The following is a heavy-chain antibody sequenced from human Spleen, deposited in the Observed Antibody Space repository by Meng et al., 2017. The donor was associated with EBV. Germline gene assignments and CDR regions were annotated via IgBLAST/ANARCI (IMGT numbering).Heavy chain of an antibody. J-gene: IGHJ4*02. CDR3: ARTQNYYDSGLFPRGPFFDY. CDR2: IHYIGST. D-gene: IGHD3-10*01. V-gene: IGHV4-30-4*02. CDR1: GGSISNGVYY. Sequence: LAESGPGQVKPSDTLSLSCAVSGGSISNGVYYWSWIRQSPRKGLEWIGYIHYIGSTYYNPSLKSRVSISVDTSKNQFSLRLSSVTAADTAMYFCARTQNYYDSGLFPRGPFFDYWGQGALVTVSS.